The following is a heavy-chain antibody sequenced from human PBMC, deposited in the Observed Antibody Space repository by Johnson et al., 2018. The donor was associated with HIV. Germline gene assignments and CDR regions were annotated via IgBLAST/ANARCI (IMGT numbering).Heavy chain of an antibody. CDR1: GFSVSSNY. D-gene: IGHD6-13*01. V-gene: IGHV3-23*04. J-gene: IGHJ3*02. CDR2: ISGSGASR. CDR3: APAGPDAFDI. Sequence: VQLVESGGGLVQPGRSLRLSCAASGFSVSSNYMTWVRQAPGKGLEWVSAISGSGASRYFADSVKGRFTISRDNSKNTLYLQMNSLRAEDTAVYYCAPAGPDAFDIWGQGTMVTVSS.